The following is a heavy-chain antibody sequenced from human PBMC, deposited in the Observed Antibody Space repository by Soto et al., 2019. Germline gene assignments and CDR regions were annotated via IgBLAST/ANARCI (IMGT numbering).Heavy chain of an antibody. Sequence: QVQLQESGPGLVKPSETLSLTCTVSGASISSNYWSWIRQPPGKGLECIGYFSYSGSTNYNPSLKSQVIISVDTFRNQFSLKLTSVTATDTAMYYCARHSPLAAGGAFEFWGQGMMVTVSS. CDR3: ARHSPLAAGGAFEF. D-gene: IGHD6-13*01. J-gene: IGHJ3*01. CDR1: GASISSNY. CDR2: FSYSGST. V-gene: IGHV4-59*08.